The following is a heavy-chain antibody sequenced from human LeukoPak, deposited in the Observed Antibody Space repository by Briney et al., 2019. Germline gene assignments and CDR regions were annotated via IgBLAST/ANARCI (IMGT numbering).Heavy chain of an antibody. V-gene: IGHV4-30-4*07. CDR3: ARVPFTGIAAAGIFRGGFDY. CDR2: IYYSGST. CDR1: GDSISSGSYS. J-gene: IGHJ4*02. Sequence: SETLSLTCAVSGDSISSGSYSWSWIRQPPGKGLEWIGHIYYSGSTYYNPSLKSRVTISVDTSKNQFSLKLSSVTAADTAVYYCARVPFTGIAAAGIFRGGFDYWGQGTLVTVSS. D-gene: IGHD6-13*01.